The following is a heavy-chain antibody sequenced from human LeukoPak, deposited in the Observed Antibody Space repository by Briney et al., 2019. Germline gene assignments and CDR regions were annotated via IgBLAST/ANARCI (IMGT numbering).Heavy chain of an antibody. J-gene: IGHJ4*02. Sequence: GGSLRLSCVASGFTFDDYGMSWVRQAPGKGLEWVSGIHWNGGGIGYADSVKGRFTISRDNAKYSLYLQMNSLRAEDTAVYYCAKVRGYSYALNYWGQGALVTVSS. D-gene: IGHD5-18*01. CDR2: IHWNGGGI. CDR3: AKVRGYSYALNY. CDR1: GFTFDDYG. V-gene: IGHV3-20*04.